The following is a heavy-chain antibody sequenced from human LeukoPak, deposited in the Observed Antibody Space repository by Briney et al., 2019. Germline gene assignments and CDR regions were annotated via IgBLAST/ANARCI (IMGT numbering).Heavy chain of an antibody. Sequence: SGTLSLTCAVSGGSISTNNWWGWVRQPPGKGLEWIGEIYHNGNTNYNPSLKGRLTISVDKSKNQFSLNLGSVTAADTAVYYCARGPSVAAHLDYWGQGTLVTVTS. D-gene: IGHD5-12*01. CDR2: IYHNGNT. CDR3: ARGPSVAAHLDY. CDR1: GGSISTNNW. V-gene: IGHV4-4*02. J-gene: IGHJ4*02.